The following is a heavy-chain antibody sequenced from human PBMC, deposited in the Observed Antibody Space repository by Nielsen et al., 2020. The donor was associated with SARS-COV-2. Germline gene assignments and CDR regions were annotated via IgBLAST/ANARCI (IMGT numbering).Heavy chain of an antibody. CDR2: IYYSGST. CDR1: GGSISSYY. V-gene: IGHV4-59*01. J-gene: IGHJ5*02. D-gene: IGHD3-16*01. CDR3: ARFGGDPPGFDP. Sequence: SETLSLTCTVSGGSISSYYWSWIRQPPGKGLEWIGYIYYSGSTNYNPSLKSRVTISVDTSKNQFSLKLSSVTAADTAVYYCARFGGDPPGFDPWGQGTLVTVSS.